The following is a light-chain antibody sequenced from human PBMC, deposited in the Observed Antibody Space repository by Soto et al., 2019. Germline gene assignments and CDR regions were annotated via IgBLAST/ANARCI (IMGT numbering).Light chain of an antibody. Sequence: DIQLTQSPSFLSASVGDRVTITCRASQAISSYLAWYQQKPGKAPKVLSSAASTLQSGVPSRFSGSGSATVFTLTISSLQPEDCATYYCQQLISYPLNFGGGTKVEIK. CDR1: QAISSY. J-gene: IGKJ4*01. V-gene: IGKV1-9*01. CDR2: AAS. CDR3: QQLISYPLN.